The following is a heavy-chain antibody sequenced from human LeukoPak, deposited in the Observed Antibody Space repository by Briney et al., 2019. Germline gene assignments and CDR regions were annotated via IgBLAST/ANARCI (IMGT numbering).Heavy chain of an antibody. J-gene: IGHJ4*02. V-gene: IGHV4-34*01. CDR1: GGSFSGYY. CDR2: INHSGST. D-gene: IGHD6-19*01. CDR3: ARDRGPGIVVAVLDY. Sequence: SETLSLTCAVYGGSFSGYYWSWIRQPPGKGLEWIGEINHSGSTNYNPSLESRVTISVDTSKNQFSLKLSSVTAADTAVYYCARDRGPGIVVAVLDYWGQGTLVTVSS.